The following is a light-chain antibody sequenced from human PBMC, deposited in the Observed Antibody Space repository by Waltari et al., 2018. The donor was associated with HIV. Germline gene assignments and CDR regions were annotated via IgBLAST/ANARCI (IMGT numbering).Light chain of an antibody. Sequence: QSVFTQPPSVSAAPGQKDTLYCSGSNAYVSWYQQFPGTAPKLLIYENNKRPAGIPDRFSGSKSGTSATLGITGLQTGDEADYYCAAWADSLGMAFGGGTKLTVL. J-gene: IGLJ2*01. V-gene: IGLV1-51*02. CDR3: AAWADSLGMA. CDR1: NAY. CDR2: ENN.